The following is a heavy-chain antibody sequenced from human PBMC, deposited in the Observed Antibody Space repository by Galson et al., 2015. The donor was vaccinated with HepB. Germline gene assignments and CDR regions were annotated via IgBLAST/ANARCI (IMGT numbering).Heavy chain of an antibody. Sequence: SLRVSCKASGYTFTMYAMHWVRQAPGQRPEWMACINVGNGNTKYSHKFQGRVTITRDTSARTAYMELGSLKSEDTAVYYCARSGRFGIAAADHGLYWGQGTLVTVSS. CDR3: ARSGRFGIAAADHGLY. D-gene: IGHD6-13*01. J-gene: IGHJ4*02. V-gene: IGHV1-3*01. CDR2: INVGNGNT. CDR1: GYTFTMYA.